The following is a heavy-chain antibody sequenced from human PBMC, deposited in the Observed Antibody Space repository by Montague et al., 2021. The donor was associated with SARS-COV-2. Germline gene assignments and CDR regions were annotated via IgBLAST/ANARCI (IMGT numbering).Heavy chain of an antibody. J-gene: IGHJ6*02. CDR3: TREGYQVLWSDYYYYGMDV. Sequence: SETLSLTCAVYGGSFSGYNWSWIRQPPGKGLEWVGEINHSGSTNXNPSLKSRVTISVDTSKNQFSLKLSSVTAADTAVYYCTREGYQVLWSDYYYYGMDVWGQGTTVTVSS. CDR1: GGSFSGYN. V-gene: IGHV4-34*01. D-gene: IGHD2-2*01. CDR2: INHSGST.